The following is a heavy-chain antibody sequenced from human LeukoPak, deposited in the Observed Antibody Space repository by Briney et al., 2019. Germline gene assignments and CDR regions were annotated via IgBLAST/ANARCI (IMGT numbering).Heavy chain of an antibody. CDR2: IYPGDSDT. CDR3: ARLRFYDYGDPEDY. V-gene: IGHV5-51*01. CDR1: GYSFTSYW. Sequence: GESLKISCQGSGYSFTSYWIGGVRPMPGKGLEWMRIIYPGDSDTRYSPSFQGQVTISADKSISTAYLQWSSLKASDTAMYYCARLRFYDYGDPEDYWGQGTLVTVSS. J-gene: IGHJ4*02. D-gene: IGHD4-17*01.